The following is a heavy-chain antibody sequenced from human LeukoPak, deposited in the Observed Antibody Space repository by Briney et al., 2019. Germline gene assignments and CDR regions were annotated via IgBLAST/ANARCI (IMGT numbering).Heavy chain of an antibody. CDR2: ISSSSSYI. J-gene: IGHJ4*02. CDR1: GFTFSSYS. V-gene: IGHV3-21*01. Sequence: GGSLRLSCAASGFTFSSYSMNWVRQAPGKGLECVSSISSSSSYIYYADSVKGRFTISRDNAKNSLYLQMNSLRAEDTAVYYCARVFSGSYLNYHHYDYWGQGTLVTVSS. CDR3: ARVFSGSYLNYHHYDY. D-gene: IGHD1-26*01.